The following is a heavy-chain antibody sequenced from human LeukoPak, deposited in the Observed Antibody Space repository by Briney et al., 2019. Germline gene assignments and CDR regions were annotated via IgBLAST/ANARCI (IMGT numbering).Heavy chain of an antibody. V-gene: IGHV1-18*01. CDR3: AREWGTYYYDSSGYYAFDI. CDR1: GYTFTSYG. J-gene: IGHJ3*02. D-gene: IGHD3-22*01. Sequence: GASVKVSCKASGYTFTSYGISWVRQAPGQGLEWMGWISAYNGNTNYAQKLQGRVTMTTDTSTSTAYMELRGLRSDDTAVYYCAREWGTYYYDSSGYYAFDIWGQGTMVTVSS. CDR2: ISAYNGNT.